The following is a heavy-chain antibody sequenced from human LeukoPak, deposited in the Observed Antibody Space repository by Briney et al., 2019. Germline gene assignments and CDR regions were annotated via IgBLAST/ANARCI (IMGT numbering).Heavy chain of an antibody. CDR1: GFTFSRYW. V-gene: IGHV3-74*01. CDR2: INSDGSST. D-gene: IGHD2/OR15-2a*01. CDR3: ARDLSRSFNWFDP. Sequence: GGSLRLSCAASGFTFSRYWMHWVRQVPGKGLVWVSRINSDGSSTRYADSVKGRFTISRDNAKNTLYLQMNSLRDDDTAVYYCARDLSRSFNWFDPWGQGTLITVSS. J-gene: IGHJ5*02.